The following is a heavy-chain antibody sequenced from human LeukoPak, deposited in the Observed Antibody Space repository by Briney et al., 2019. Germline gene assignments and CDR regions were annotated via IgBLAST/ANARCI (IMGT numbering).Heavy chain of an antibody. J-gene: IGHJ4*02. Sequence: ASVKVSCKASGYTFTSYYMHWVRQAPGQGLEWMGIINPSGDSTTNAQKFQGRVTMTRDTSTSTVYMELSSLRSEDTAVYYCVRGSSSWSFDYWGQGTLVTVCS. V-gene: IGHV1-46*01. CDR1: GYTFTSYY. CDR2: INPSGDST. D-gene: IGHD6-13*01. CDR3: VRGSSSWSFDY.